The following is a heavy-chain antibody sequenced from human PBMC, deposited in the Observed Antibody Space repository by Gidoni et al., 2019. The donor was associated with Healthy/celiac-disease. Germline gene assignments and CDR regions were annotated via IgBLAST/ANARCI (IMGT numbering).Heavy chain of an antibody. CDR2: IIPIFCTA. D-gene: IGHD4-17*01. CDR3: AREKTVTTSKGDYYYGMDV. CDR1: GGTFGSYA. V-gene: IGHV1-69*01. Sequence: QVQLVQSGAEVKKPGSSVKVSCKASGGTFGSYAIRWVRQAPGQGLEWMGGIIPIFCTANYAQNFQGRVTITADESTSTAYMALSSLRSEDTALYYCAREKTVTTSKGDYYYGMDVWGQGTTVTVSS. J-gene: IGHJ6*02.